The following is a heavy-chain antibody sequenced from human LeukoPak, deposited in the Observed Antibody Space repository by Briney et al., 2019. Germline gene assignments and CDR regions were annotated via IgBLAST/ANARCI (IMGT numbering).Heavy chain of an antibody. J-gene: IGHJ4*02. Sequence: ASVTVSCTASGYTFTIYAMHWVRQAPGQRLEWMGWINAGNGNTKYSQKFQVRVTITRDTSASTAYMELSSLRSEDTAVYYCARDTRGIAVAGTLDYWGQGTLVTVSS. CDR1: GYTFTIYA. V-gene: IGHV1-3*01. CDR3: ARDTRGIAVAGTLDY. CDR2: INAGNGNT. D-gene: IGHD6-19*01.